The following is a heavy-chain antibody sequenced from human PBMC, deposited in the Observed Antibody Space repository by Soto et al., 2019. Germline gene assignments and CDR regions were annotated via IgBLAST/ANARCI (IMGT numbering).Heavy chain of an antibody. J-gene: IGHJ3*02. CDR2: ISSSSSYI. CDR1: GFTFSSYS. Sequence: PGGSLRLSCAASGFTFSSYSMNWVRQAPGKGLEWVSSISSSSSYIYYADSVKGRFTISRDNAKNPLYLQMNSLRAEDTAVYYCARVTTVTTHDAFDIWGQGTMVTVSS. V-gene: IGHV3-21*01. D-gene: IGHD4-17*01. CDR3: ARVTTVTTHDAFDI.